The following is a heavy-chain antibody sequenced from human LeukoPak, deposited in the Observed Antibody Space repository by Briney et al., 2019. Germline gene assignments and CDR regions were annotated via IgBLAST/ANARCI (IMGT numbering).Heavy chain of an antibody. D-gene: IGHD3-22*01. J-gene: IGHJ5*02. CDR1: GGSISTSNYY. V-gene: IGHV4-39*07. Sequence: SETLSLTCTVSGGSISTSNYYWGWIRQPPGKGLEWIGNIFYSGSTYYSPSLKSRVTISVDTSKNQFSLKLSSVTAADTAVYYCARWYYYDSSGYPWGQGTLVTVSS. CDR3: ARWYYYDSSGYP. CDR2: IFYSGST.